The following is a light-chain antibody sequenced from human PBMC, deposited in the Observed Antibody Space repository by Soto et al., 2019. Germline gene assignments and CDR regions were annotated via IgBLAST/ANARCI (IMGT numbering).Light chain of an antibody. J-gene: IGLJ3*02. CDR1: SSNIGGNL. V-gene: IGLV1-44*01. CDR2: SNN. CDR3: AAWDDSLNGWV. Sequence: QSVLTQPPSASGTPGQRVTISCSGSSSNIGGNLVNWFQRLPGTAPKLLIYSNNQRPSGVPDRFSGSKSGTSASLAISGLRSEDEADYYCAAWDDSLNGWVFGGGTKLTVL.